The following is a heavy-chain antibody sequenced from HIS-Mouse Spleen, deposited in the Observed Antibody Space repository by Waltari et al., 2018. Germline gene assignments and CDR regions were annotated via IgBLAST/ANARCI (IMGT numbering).Heavy chain of an antibody. D-gene: IGHD6-6*01. CDR3: ASRYSSSSQFGY. CDR1: GSSISSSSYD. Sequence: QLQLPESGPGLAKPSETLSPTCTGSGSSISSSSYDWGWIRQPPVKGLEWIGSIYYSGSTYYNPSLKSRVTLSVDTSKNQFSLKLSSVTAADTAVYYCASRYSSSSQFGYWGQGTLVTVSS. J-gene: IGHJ4*02. V-gene: IGHV4-39*07. CDR2: IYYSGST.